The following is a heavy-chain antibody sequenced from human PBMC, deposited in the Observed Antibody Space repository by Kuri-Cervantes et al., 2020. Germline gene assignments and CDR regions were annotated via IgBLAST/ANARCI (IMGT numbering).Heavy chain of an antibody. CDR3: ARHQQYDFWSGQIHWFDP. D-gene: IGHD3-3*01. CDR1: GGSISSYY. CDR2: IYTSGST. V-gene: IGHV4-4*07. J-gene: IGHJ5*02. Sequence: GSLRLSCTVSGGSISSYYWSWIRQPAGKGLEWIGRIYTSGSTNYNPSLKSRVTMSVDTSKNQFSLKLSSVTAADTAVYYCARHQQYDFWSGQIHWFDPWGQGTLVTVSS.